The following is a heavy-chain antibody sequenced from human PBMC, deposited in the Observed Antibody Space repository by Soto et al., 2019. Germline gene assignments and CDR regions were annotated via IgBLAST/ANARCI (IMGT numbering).Heavy chain of an antibody. D-gene: IGHD1-1*01. CDR2: INPNSGGT. CDR1: GYTFTSYY. V-gene: IGHV1-2*04. J-gene: IGHJ4*02. CDR3: ARGDGGYNWNDWRTEYYFDY. Sequence: ASVKVSCKASGYTFTSYYMHWVRQAPGQGLEWMGWINPNSGGTNYAQKFQGWVTMTRDTSIGTAYMELSRLRSDDTAVYYCARGDGGYNWNDWRTEYYFDYWGQGTLVTVSS.